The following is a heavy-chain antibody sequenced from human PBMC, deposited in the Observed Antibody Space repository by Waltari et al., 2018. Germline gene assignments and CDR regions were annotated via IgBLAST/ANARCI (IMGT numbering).Heavy chain of an antibody. CDR2: ILPLFGTA. CDR1: GGTFSSYA. J-gene: IGHJ3*02. CDR3: ARDPPNYDIYEGAFDI. D-gene: IGHD3-9*01. V-gene: IGHV1-69*01. Sequence: QVQLVQSGAEVKKPGESLKISCKGSGGTFSSYAISWVRQAPGQGLEWMGGILPLFGTANYSQKFQGRVTITTDESTSTAYMELSSLRSEDTAVHYCARDPPNYDIYEGAFDIWGQGTMVTVSS.